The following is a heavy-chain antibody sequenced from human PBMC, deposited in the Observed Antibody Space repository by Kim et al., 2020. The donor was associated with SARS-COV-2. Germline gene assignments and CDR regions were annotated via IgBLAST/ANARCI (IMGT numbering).Heavy chain of an antibody. CDR1: GFTVSSNY. D-gene: IGHD3-22*01. V-gene: IGHV3-53*01. Sequence: GGSLRLSCAASGFTVSSNYMSWVRQAPGKGLEWVSVIYSGGSTYYADSVKGRFTISRDNSKNTLYLQMNSLRAEDTAVYYCARGHSPLYYYDSSGYYPDWARYYFDYWGQGTLVTVSS. J-gene: IGHJ4*02. CDR2: IYSGGST. CDR3: ARGHSPLYYYDSSGYYPDWARYYFDY.